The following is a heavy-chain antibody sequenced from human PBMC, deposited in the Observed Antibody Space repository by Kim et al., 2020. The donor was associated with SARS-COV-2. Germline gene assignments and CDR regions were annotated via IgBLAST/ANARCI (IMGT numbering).Heavy chain of an antibody. V-gene: IGHV1-2*02. J-gene: IGHJ4*02. CDR3: ARSSLLDFDY. CDR2: GGP. Sequence: GGPTYAKKFQGRVTMTRDTSISTVYLELTSLRSDDTAVYYCARSSLLDFDYWGQGTLVTVSS. D-gene: IGHD3-16*02.